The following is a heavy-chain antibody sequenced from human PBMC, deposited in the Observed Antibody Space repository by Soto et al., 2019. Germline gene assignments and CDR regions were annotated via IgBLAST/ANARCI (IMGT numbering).Heavy chain of an antibody. CDR2: IYYSGST. D-gene: IGHD1-26*01. CDR1: GYSISSSNW. V-gene: IGHV4-28*01. CDR3: ARKGEEVGATFFDY. J-gene: IGHJ4*02. Sequence: QVQLQESGPGLVKPSDTLSLTCAVSGYSISSSNWWGWIRQPPGKGLEWIGYIYYSGSTYYNPSLKSRVTMSVDTAKNPFSLKLSSVTAVDTAVYYCARKGEEVGATFFDYWGQGTLVTVSS.